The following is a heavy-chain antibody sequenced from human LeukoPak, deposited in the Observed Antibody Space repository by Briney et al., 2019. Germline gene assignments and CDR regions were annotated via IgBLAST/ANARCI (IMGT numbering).Heavy chain of an antibody. CDR1: GGTFSSYA. Sequence: SVKASCKASGGTFSSYAISWVRQAPGQGLEWMGRIIPIFGIANYAQKFQGRVTITADKSTSTAYMELSSLRSEDTAVYYCARAASQGPPYYFDYWGQGTLVTVSS. V-gene: IGHV1-69*04. CDR2: IIPIFGIA. CDR3: ARAASQGPPYYFDY. J-gene: IGHJ4*02.